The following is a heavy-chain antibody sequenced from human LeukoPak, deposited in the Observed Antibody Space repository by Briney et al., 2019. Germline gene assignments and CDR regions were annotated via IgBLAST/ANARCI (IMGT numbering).Heavy chain of an antibody. V-gene: IGHV4-61*02. Sequence: TSETLSLTCTVPGGSINSGSYYWSWIRQPAGKGLEWIGRSSTSGSTNYNPSLKSRVTMSVDTSKNQFSLMLSSVTAADTAVYDCTRDASGYDWFYDYWGQGTLVTVSS. D-gene: IGHD5-12*01. CDR1: GGSINSGSYY. CDR2: SSTSGST. CDR3: TRDASGYDWFYDY. J-gene: IGHJ4*02.